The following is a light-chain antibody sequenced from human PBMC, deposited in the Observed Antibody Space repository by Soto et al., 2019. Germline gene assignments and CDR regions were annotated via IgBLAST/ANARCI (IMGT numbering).Light chain of an antibody. J-gene: IGKJ1*01. CDR1: ESVDSF. V-gene: IGKV3-11*01. CDR2: DAS. Sequence: IVLTQSPTTLALSNGERATLSGRASESVDSFLAWYQQKPGQAPRLLSYDASNRATAIPARFSGSGSGTDFTLTISSLEPEDFAVYYCQQRSNWPPTFAQGTKVDI. CDR3: QQRSNWPPT.